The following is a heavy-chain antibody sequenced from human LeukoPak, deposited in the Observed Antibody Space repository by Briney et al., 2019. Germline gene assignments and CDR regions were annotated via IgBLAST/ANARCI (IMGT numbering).Heavy chain of an antibody. CDR2: IIPIFGTA. Sequence: SVNVSCKASGGTFSSYAISWVRQAPGQGLEWMGGIIPIFGTANYAQKFQGRVTITADESTSTAYMELSSLRSEDTAVYYCAREGYYDSSGYHVKWFDPWGQGTLVTVSS. V-gene: IGHV1-69*13. D-gene: IGHD3-22*01. J-gene: IGHJ5*02. CDR1: GGTFSSYA. CDR3: AREGYYDSSGYHVKWFDP.